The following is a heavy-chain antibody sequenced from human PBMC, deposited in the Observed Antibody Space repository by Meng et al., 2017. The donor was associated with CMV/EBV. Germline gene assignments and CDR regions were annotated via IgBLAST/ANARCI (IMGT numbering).Heavy chain of an antibody. J-gene: IGHJ4*02. CDR3: ARGGLRGFDY. Sequence: IPLTESVPTLQKPPPTRPLTCPFSGFSLSTSGVGVGWIRHPPGKALEWLALIYWDDDKRYSPSLKSRLTITKDTSKNQVVLTMTNMDPVDTATYYCARGGLRGFDYWGQGTLVTVSS. CDR1: GFSLSTSGVG. D-gene: IGHD4-17*01. V-gene: IGHV2-5*02. CDR2: IYWDDDK.